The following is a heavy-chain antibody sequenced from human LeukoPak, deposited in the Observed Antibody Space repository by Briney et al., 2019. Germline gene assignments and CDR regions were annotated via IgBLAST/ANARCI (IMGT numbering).Heavy chain of an antibody. CDR3: ASGNYDFWSGQPNWFDP. J-gene: IGHJ5*02. CDR2: IYYSGST. CDR1: GGSISSYC. V-gene: IGHV4-59*01. D-gene: IGHD3-3*01. Sequence: SETLSLTCTVSGGSISSYCWSWIRQPPGKGLEWIGYIYYSGSTNYNPSLKSRVTISVDTSKNQFSLKLSSVTAADTAVYYCASGNYDFWSGQPNWFDPWGQGTLVTVSS.